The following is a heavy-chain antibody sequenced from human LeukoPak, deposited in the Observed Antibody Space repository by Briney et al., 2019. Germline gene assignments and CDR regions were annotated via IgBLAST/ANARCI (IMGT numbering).Heavy chain of an antibody. V-gene: IGHV4-34*01. CDR2: INHSGST. J-gene: IGHJ4*02. CDR3: ARGRLYSSSWPFDY. Sequence: SETLSLTCAVYGGSFSSYYWSWIRQPPGKGLEWIGEINHSGSTNYNPSLKSRVTISVDTSKNQFSLKLSSVTAADTAVYYCARGRLYSSSWPFDYWGQGTLVTVSS. CDR1: GGSFSSYY. D-gene: IGHD6-13*01.